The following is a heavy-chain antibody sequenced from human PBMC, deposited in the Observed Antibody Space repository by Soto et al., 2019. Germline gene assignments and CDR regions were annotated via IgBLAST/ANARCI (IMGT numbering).Heavy chain of an antibody. CDR2: INPSGGGT. Sequence: QVQLVQSGAEVQKPGASVKVSCKASGYTFTSYYMHWVRQAPGQGLEWMGIINPSGGGTSYAQKFQGRVTMTRDTCTRTVYMELSRLRSEDAAVYYCARDVSSSPLARPNRFDPWGQGTLVTVSS. J-gene: IGHJ5*02. D-gene: IGHD6-6*01. V-gene: IGHV1-46*01. CDR1: GYTFTSYY. CDR3: ARDVSSSPLARPNRFDP.